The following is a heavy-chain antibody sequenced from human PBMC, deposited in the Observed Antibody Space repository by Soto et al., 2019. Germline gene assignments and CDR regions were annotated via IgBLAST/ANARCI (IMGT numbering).Heavy chain of an antibody. J-gene: IGHJ5*02. V-gene: IGHV3-30-3*01. Sequence: QVQLVESGGGVVQPGRSLRLSCAASGFTFSSYAMHWVRQAPGKGLEWVAVISYDGSNKYYADSVKGRFTISRDNSXXTLYLQMNSLRAEDTAVYYCASSYCSGGSCYGLDPWGQGTLVTVSS. CDR2: ISYDGSNK. D-gene: IGHD2-15*01. CDR1: GFTFSSYA. CDR3: ASSYCSGGSCYGLDP.